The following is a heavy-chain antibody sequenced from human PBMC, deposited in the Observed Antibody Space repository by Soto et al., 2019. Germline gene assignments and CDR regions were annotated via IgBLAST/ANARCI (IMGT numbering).Heavy chain of an antibody. Sequence: EVQLLDSGGALVQPGGSLRLSCAASGFTFNNYPMNWVRQAPGKGLEWVSGISGSGGSTDYADSVKGRFTISRDNSKNTVYLQMNSLRAEDTAVYYCAKRPLTYSGSYVDYWGQGTLVTVSS. CDR2: ISGSGGST. V-gene: IGHV3-23*01. CDR3: AKRPLTYSGSYVDY. D-gene: IGHD1-26*01. J-gene: IGHJ4*02. CDR1: GFTFNNYP.